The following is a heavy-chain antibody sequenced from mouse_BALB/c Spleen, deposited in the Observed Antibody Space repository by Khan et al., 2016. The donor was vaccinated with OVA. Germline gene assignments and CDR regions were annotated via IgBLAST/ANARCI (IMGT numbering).Heavy chain of an antibody. CDR3: SRSLVDDPAMDC. D-gene: IGHD2-12*01. Sequence: EVELVESGGGLVKPGGSLKLSCSASGFTFSSYAMSWVRQTPEKRLELVATISSGGHYTFYPDSVKGRFTISRDNARNTLYLQMSSLRYEDTAMYLCSRSLVDDPAMDCSGQGTSITVSS. CDR1: GFTFSSYA. CDR2: ISSGGHYT. J-gene: IGHJ4*01. V-gene: IGHV5-9-3*01.